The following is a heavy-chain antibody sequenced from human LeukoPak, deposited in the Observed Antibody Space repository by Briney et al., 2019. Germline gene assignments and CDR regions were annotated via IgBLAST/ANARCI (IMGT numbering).Heavy chain of an antibody. Sequence: PSQTLSLTCTVSGGSISSGSYYWRWIRQPAGKGLEWIGRIYTSGSTNYTPSLKSRVTISVDTSKNQFSLKLSSVTAADTAVYYCARDGGYSYGYVDFDYWGQGTLVTVSS. V-gene: IGHV4-61*02. CDR1: GGSISSGSYY. J-gene: IGHJ4*02. CDR2: IYTSGST. D-gene: IGHD5-18*01. CDR3: ARDGGYSYGYVDFDY.